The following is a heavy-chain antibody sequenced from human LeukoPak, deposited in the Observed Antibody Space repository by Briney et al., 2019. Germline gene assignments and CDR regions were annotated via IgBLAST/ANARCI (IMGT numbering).Heavy chain of an antibody. CDR2: INPNSGGT. CDR3: ARAEDIVATIFDY. J-gene: IGHJ4*02. D-gene: IGHD5-12*01. Sequence: ASVKVSCKASGYTFTGYYIHWVRQAPGQGLEWMGWINPNSGGTNYAQKFQGRVTMTRDTSISTAYMELSRLRSDDTAVYYCARAEDIVATIFDYWGQGTLVTVSS. V-gene: IGHV1-2*02. CDR1: GYTFTGYY.